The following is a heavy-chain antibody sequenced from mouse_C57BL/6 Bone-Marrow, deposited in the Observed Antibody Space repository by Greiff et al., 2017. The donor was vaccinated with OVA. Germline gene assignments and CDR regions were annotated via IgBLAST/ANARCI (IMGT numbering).Heavy chain of an antibody. D-gene: IGHD1-1*01. Sequence: DVKLVESGEGLVKPGGSLKLSCAASGFTFSSYAMSWVRQTPEKRLEWVAYISSGGDYIYYADTVKGRYTISRDNARNTLYLQMSSLKSEDTAMYYCAREGSSTYYYAVDYWGQGTSVTVSS. CDR1: GFTFSSYA. CDR2: ISSGGDYI. V-gene: IGHV5-9-1*02. CDR3: AREGSSTYYYAVDY. J-gene: IGHJ4*01.